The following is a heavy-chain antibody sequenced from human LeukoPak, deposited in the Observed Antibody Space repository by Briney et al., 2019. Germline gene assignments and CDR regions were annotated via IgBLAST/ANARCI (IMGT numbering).Heavy chain of an antibody. Sequence: GESLKISCKTSGYSFSNYWIGWVRQMPGKGLEWMEIMHPGHSETRYTPSFQGQVTFSVDTSISTAYLQWSSLKASDTAIFYCVRLDIGGYYYVHYWGQGTLVTVSS. CDR3: VRLDIGGYYYVHY. J-gene: IGHJ4*02. CDR1: GYSFSNYW. CDR2: MHPGHSET. D-gene: IGHD3-22*01. V-gene: IGHV5-51*01.